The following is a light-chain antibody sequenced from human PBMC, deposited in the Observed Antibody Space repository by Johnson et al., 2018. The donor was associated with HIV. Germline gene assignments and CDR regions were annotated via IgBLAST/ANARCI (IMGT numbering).Light chain of an antibody. Sequence: QAVLTQPPSVSAAPGQKVTISCSGSSSNIGNNYVSWYQHLPGTAPQLLIYDNNQRPSGSPDRFSGSKSGTSATLGITGLQPGDEAEYYVGTWDSNRSVGLYVFGSGTRVTVL. CDR3: GTWDSNRSVGLYV. CDR2: DNN. J-gene: IGLJ1*01. V-gene: IGLV1-51*01. CDR1: SSNIGNNY.